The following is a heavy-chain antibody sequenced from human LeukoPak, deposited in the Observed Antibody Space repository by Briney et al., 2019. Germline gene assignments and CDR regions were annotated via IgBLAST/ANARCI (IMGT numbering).Heavy chain of an antibody. J-gene: IGHJ5*02. D-gene: IGHD1-26*01. CDR1: GFTFSSYA. V-gene: IGHV3-30*04. Sequence: GGSLRLSCAASGFTFSSYAMHWVRQAPGKGLEWVAVISYDGSNKYYADSVKGRFTISRDNSKNTLYLQMNSLRVEDTAVYYCARARIVDPNWFDPWGQGTLVTVSS. CDR3: ARARIVDPNWFDP. CDR2: ISYDGSNK.